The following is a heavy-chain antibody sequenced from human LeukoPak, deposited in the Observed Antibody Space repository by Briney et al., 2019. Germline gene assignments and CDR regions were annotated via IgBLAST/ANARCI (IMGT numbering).Heavy chain of an antibody. V-gene: IGHV6-1*01. J-gene: IGHJ4*02. CDR2: TYYRSKWYN. CDR1: GDSVSSNSAA. CDR3: AREALSAVLWFGEYYFDY. Sequence: SQTPSLTCAISGDSVSSNSAAWNWIRQSPSRGLEWLGRTYYRSKWYNDYAVSVKSRITINPDTSKNQFSLQLNSVTPEDTAVYYCAREALSAVLWFGEYYFDYWGQGTLVTVSS. D-gene: IGHD3-10*01.